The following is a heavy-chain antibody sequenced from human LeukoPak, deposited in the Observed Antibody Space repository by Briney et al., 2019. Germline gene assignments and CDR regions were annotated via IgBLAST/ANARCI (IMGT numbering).Heavy chain of an antibody. J-gene: IGHJ4*02. D-gene: IGHD1-26*01. CDR3: ARIGGRYYSPLDY. CDR1: GFTFSSYG. CDR2: IWYDGSNK. V-gene: IGHV3-33*01. Sequence: PGRSLRLSCAASGFTFSSYGMHWVRQAPGKGLEWVAVIWYDGSNKYYADSVKGRFTISRDNSKNTLYLQMNSLRAEDTAVYYCARIGGRYYSPLDYWGQGTLVTVSS.